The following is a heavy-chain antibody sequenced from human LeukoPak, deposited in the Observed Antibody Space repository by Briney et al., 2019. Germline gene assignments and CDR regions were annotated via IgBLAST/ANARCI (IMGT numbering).Heavy chain of an antibody. V-gene: IGHV4-34*01. J-gene: IGHJ5*02. Sequence: SETLSLTCAVYGGSFSGYYWSWIRQPPGKGLEWIGEINHSGSTNYNPSLKSRVTISVDTSKNQFSLKLSSVTAADTAMYYCAGGYNWFDPWGQGTLVTVSS. CDR3: AGGYNWFDP. CDR1: GGSFSGYY. CDR2: INHSGST.